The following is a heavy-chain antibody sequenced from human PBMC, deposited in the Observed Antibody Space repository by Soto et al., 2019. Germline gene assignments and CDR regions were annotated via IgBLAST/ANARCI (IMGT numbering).Heavy chain of an antibody. V-gene: IGHV1-69*13. J-gene: IGHJ6*02. D-gene: IGHD3-3*01. CDR1: GGTFSSYA. CDR2: IIPIFGTA. Sequence: GASVKVSCKASGGTFSSYAISWVRQAPGQGLEWMGGIIPIFGTANYAQKFQGRVTITADESTSTAYMELSSLRSEDTAVYYCATVRFLEWLSSYYYYGMDVWGQGTTVTVSS. CDR3: ATVRFLEWLSSYYYYGMDV.